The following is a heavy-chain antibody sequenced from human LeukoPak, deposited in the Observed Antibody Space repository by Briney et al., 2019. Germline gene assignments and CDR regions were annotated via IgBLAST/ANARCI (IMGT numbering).Heavy chain of an antibody. CDR3: ARERWELMWFWFDP. CDR2: IKQDGSEK. V-gene: IGHV3-7*01. J-gene: IGHJ5*02. D-gene: IGHD1-26*01. Sequence: GGSLRLSCAASGFTFSSYWMSWFRQAPGKGLEWVANIKQDGSEKYHVDSVKGRFTISRDNAKNSLYLQMNSMRAEDTAVYYCARERWELMWFWFDPWGQGTLVTVSS. CDR1: GFTFSSYW.